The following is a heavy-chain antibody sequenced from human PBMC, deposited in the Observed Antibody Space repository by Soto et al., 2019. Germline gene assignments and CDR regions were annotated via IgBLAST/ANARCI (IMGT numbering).Heavy chain of an antibody. CDR2: IYYSGST. CDR1: GGSMSSYY. V-gene: IGHV4-59*01. Sequence: PSQTLSLTCTVSGGSMSSYYWSWIRQPPGKGLEWIGYIYYSGSTNYNPSLKSRVTISVDTSKNQFSLKLSSVTAADTALYYCAREESHYYGFDYWGQGTLVTVPS. D-gene: IGHD3-10*01. CDR3: AREESHYYGFDY. J-gene: IGHJ4*02.